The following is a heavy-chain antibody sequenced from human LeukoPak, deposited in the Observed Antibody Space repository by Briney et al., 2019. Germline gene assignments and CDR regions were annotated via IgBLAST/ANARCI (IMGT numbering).Heavy chain of an antibody. CDR3: AKDMGYDILTGYLMY. J-gene: IGHJ4*02. D-gene: IGHD3-9*01. V-gene: IGHV3-9*03. CDR1: GFTFDDYA. CDR2: ISWNSGSI. Sequence: GGSLRLSCAASGFTFDDYAMHWVRQAPGKGLEWVSGISWNSGSIGYADSVKGRFTISRDNAKNSLYLQMNSLRAEDMALYYCAKDMGYDILTGYLMYWGQGTLVTVSS.